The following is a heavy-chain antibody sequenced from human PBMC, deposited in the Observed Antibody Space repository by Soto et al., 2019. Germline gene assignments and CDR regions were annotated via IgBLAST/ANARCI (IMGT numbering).Heavy chain of an antibody. CDR2: IRSKAYGGTT. V-gene: IGHV3-49*03. CDR1: GFTCGDYA. D-gene: IGHD2-2*01. CDR3: TRWYCSSTSCYAHAFDY. J-gene: IGHJ4*02. Sequence: GSLRLSCTASGFTCGDYAMSWFRQAPGKGLEWVGFIRSKAYGGTTEYAASVKGRFTISRDDSKSIAYLQMNSLKTEDTAVYYCTRWYCSSTSCYAHAFDYWGQGTLVTVSS.